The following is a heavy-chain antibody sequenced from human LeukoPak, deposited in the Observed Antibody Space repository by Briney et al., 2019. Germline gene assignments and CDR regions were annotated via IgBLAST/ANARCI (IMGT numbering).Heavy chain of an antibody. V-gene: IGHV1-69*13. CDR1: GGTFSSYA. J-gene: IGHJ4*02. Sequence: SVKVSCKASGGTFSSYAISWVRQGPGQGLEWMGGIIPIFGTANYAQKFQGRVTITADESTSTAYMELSSLRSEDTAVYYCARGLGYCSSTSCTDYWGQGTLVTVSS. CDR3: ARGLGYCSSTSCTDY. D-gene: IGHD2-2*01. CDR2: IIPIFGTA.